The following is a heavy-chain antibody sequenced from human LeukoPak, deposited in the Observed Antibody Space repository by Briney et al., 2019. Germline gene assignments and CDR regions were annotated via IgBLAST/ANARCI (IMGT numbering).Heavy chain of an antibody. CDR2: IYHSGST. D-gene: IGHD3-22*01. J-gene: IGHJ3*01. Sequence: SETLSLTCTVSGGSISSGGYYWSWIRQPPGKGLEWIGYIYHSGSTYYNPSLKSRVTISVDRSKNRFSLKLSSVTAADTAVYYCARDRPVSGSKGPSWGQGTMVTVSS. CDR3: ARDRPVSGSKGPS. CDR1: GGSISSGGYY. V-gene: IGHV4-30-2*01.